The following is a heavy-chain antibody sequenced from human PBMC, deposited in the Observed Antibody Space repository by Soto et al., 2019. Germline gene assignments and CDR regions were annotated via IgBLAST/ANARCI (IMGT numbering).Heavy chain of an antibody. Sequence: RASVKVSCKASGYTFTSYGISWVRQAPGQGLEWMGWISAYNGNTNYAQKLQGRVTMTTDTSTSTAYMELRSLRSDDTAVYYCARDHSSGWYPDAFDIWGQGTMVTVSS. V-gene: IGHV1-18*04. J-gene: IGHJ3*02. CDR3: ARDHSSGWYPDAFDI. CDR1: GYTFTSYG. CDR2: ISAYNGNT. D-gene: IGHD6-19*01.